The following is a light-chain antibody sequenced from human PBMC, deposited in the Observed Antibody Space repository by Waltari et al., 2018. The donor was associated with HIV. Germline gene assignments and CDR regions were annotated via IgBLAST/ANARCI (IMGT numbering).Light chain of an antibody. Sequence: DIQMTQSPSSLSASVGDRVPITCRARQAISNSLAWYQQKPGKIPQLLIYAASTLQFGVPSRFSAFGSGTNFTLAITSVQPEDVATYFCQNYKNAPRTFGQGTKVEIK. J-gene: IGKJ1*01. CDR3: QNYKNAPRT. CDR2: AAS. CDR1: QAISNS. V-gene: IGKV1-27*01.